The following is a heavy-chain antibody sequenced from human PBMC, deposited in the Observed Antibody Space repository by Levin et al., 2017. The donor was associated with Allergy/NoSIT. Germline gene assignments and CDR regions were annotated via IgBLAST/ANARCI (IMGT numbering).Heavy chain of an antibody. J-gene: IGHJ6*02. CDR1: GFAVSRHY. CDR3: ARGQYSSSWVFYYSMDV. Sequence: GGSLRLSCAASGFAVSRHYMTWVRQAPGKGLEWVSVIYSEGGTYYADSVKGRFTISRDNSKNSLYLQMNSLRAEDTAVYYCARGQYSSSWVFYYSMDVWGQGTTVTVSS. D-gene: IGHD6-13*01. V-gene: IGHV3-53*01. CDR2: IYSEGGT.